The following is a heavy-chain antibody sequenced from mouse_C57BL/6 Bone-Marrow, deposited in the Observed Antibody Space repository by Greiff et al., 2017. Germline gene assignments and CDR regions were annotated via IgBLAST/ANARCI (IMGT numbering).Heavy chain of an antibody. CDR3: ARGGSSYYGSSSWFAY. J-gene: IGHJ3*01. Sequence: DVMLVESGGGLVKPGGSLKLSCAASGFTFRSYAMSWVRQTPEKRLEWVATISDGGSYTYYPDNVKGRFTISRDNAKNNLYLQMSHLKSEDTAMYYCARGGSSYYGSSSWFAYWGQGTLVTVSA. V-gene: IGHV5-4*03. CDR1: GFTFRSYA. D-gene: IGHD1-1*01. CDR2: ISDGGSYT.